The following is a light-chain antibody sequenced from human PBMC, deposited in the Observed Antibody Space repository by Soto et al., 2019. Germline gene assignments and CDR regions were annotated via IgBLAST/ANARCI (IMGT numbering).Light chain of an antibody. CDR3: QQDYNLPWT. V-gene: IGKV3D-7*01. J-gene: IGKJ1*01. CDR1: QSVSSSY. CDR2: AAS. Sequence: EIVMTQSPATLSLSPGERATLSCRASQSVSSSYLYWYQKKLGQAPSLLIYAASSRATGIPARFSGSGSGADFTLTITSLQPEDFAVYYCQQDYNLPWTFGQGTKVDIK.